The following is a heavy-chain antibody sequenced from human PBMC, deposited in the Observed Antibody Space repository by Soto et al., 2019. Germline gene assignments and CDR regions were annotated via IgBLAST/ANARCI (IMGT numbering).Heavy chain of an antibody. CDR2: IGTAGDT. CDR3: ASSARMGVTMVRGVIKHYYYGMDV. J-gene: IGHJ6*02. Sequence: GGSLRLSCAASGFTFSSYDMHWVRQATGKGLEWVSAIGTAGDTYYPGSVKGRFTISRENAKNSLYLQMNSLRAGDTAVYYCASSARMGVTMVRGVIKHYYYGMDVWGQGTTVTVSS. V-gene: IGHV3-13*01. D-gene: IGHD3-10*01. CDR1: GFTFSSYD.